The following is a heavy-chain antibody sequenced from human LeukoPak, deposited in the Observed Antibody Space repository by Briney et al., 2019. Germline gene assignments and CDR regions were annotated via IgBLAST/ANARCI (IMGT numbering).Heavy chain of an antibody. D-gene: IGHD2-2*01. CDR1: GFTFSNYA. V-gene: IGHV3-23*01. Sequence: PGGSPRLSCAASGFTFSNYAMSWVRQAPRKGLEWVSAISGSASSTYHADSVKGRFTISRDNSKNTLYLQMNSLRADDTAVYYCATHCSSVSCSLATFDIWGQGTMVTVSS. CDR2: ISGSASST. CDR3: ATHCSSVSCSLATFDI. J-gene: IGHJ3*02.